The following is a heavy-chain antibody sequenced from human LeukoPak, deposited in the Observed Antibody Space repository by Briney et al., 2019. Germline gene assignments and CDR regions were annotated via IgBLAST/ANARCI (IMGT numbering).Heavy chain of an antibody. CDR1: GXTFXSXX. Sequence: PGGSLRLSCAASGXTFXSXXXXXVXXAPXXXXXWXSYIXXXGSTIYYADSXKGRFTISRDNAKNSLYLQMNSLRAEDTAVYYCAGGNDYVWGSYRPGFYWGQGTLVTVSS. D-gene: IGHD3-16*02. CDR3: AGGNDYVWGSYRPGFY. J-gene: IGHJ4*02. V-gene: IGHV3-48*03. CDR2: IXXXGSTI.